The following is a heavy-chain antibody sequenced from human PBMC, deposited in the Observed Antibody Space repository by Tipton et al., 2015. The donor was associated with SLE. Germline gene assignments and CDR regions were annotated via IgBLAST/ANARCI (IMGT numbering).Heavy chain of an antibody. CDR1: SGFISSYY. D-gene: IGHD1-26*01. Sequence: TLSLTCTVSSGFISSYYWSWIRQPPGEGLEWIGCINDSGSAYYNPSLESRVTISVDTSKNQFSLKLSSVTAADTAVYYCARDGSPGALDIWGQGTMVTVSS. CDR2: INDSGSA. CDR3: ARDGSPGALDI. V-gene: IGHV4-59*01. J-gene: IGHJ3*02.